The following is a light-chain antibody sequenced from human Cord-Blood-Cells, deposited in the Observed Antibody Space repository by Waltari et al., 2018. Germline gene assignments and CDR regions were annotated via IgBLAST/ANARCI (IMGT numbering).Light chain of an antibody. CDR2: VSS. CDR3: MQALQTPWT. CDR1: QSLLHSNGYNY. V-gene: IGKV2-28*01. J-gene: IGKJ1*01. Sequence: DIVMTQSPLSLPVTPGEPASISCRSSQSLLHSNGYNYLDWYLQKPGQSPQLLIYVSSNRSSGVPDRFSGSGSGTDFTLKISRVEAEDVGVYYCMQALQTPWTFGQGTKVEIK.